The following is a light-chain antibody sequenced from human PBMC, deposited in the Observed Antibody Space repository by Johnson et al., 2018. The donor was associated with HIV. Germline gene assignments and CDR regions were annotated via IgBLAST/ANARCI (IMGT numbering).Light chain of an antibody. CDR2: DNN. Sequence: QSVLTQPPSVSAAPGQKVTISCSGSNSNIGNNYVSWCQQVPGTAPKLLIYDNNKRPSGIPDRFSGSKSGTSATLGITGLQTGDEADYYFGTWDSSLRTGFFGTGTKVTVL. CDR1: NSNIGNNY. CDR3: GTWDSSLRTGF. J-gene: IGLJ1*01. V-gene: IGLV1-51*01.